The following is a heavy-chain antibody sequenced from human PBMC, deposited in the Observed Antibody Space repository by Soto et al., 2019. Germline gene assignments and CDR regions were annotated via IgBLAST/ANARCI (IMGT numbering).Heavy chain of an antibody. CDR1: GFTFSSYA. J-gene: IGHJ4*02. V-gene: IGHV3-30-3*01. CDR2: ISYDGSNK. Sequence: GGSLRLSCAASGFTFSSYAMHWVRQAPGKGLEWVAGISYDGSNKYYADSVKGRFTISRDNAKNTVYLQMNSLRAEDTAVYYCARDSVADLNGWGQGTLVTVSS. CDR3: ARDSVADLNG. D-gene: IGHD6-19*01.